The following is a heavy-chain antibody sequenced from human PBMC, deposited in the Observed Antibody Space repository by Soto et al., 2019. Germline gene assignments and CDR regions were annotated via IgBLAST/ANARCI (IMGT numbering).Heavy chain of an antibody. V-gene: IGHV3-48*02. Sequence: EVQLVESGGGLVQPGVSLRLSCVAAGFTFKDYSINWVRQATGKGLEWVSFIESGGSSTDYVDSVRGRFTISRDDAKNSVYLQMNSLRDEDTAVFYCARGIGYYYDSSAYYDFDSWGQGTLVNVSS. D-gene: IGHD3-22*01. J-gene: IGHJ5*01. CDR3: ARGIGYYYDSSAYYDFDS. CDR1: GFTFKDYS. CDR2: IESGGSST.